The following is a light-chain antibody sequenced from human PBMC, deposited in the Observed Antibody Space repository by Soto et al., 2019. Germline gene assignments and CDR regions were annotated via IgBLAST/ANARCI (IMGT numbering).Light chain of an antibody. Sequence: QTVVTQEPSFSVSLGRTVTLTCGLSSGSVSTSHYPTWCQQTPGQAPRTLIYNTNTRSSGVPDRFSGSILGNKAALTITGAQADDESDYYCVLYMGSGLWVFGGGTKLTVL. V-gene: IGLV8-61*01. CDR2: NTN. J-gene: IGLJ3*02. CDR1: SGSVSTSHY. CDR3: VLYMGSGLWV.